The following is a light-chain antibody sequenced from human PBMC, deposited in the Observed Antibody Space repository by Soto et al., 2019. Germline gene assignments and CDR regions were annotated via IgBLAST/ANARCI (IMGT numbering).Light chain of an antibody. Sequence: DIQMTQSPSTLSGSVGDRVTISCRASQTIRRCLSWYHQKPGKAPKLLIYKASTLKSGVPSRLSGSGSGTEFTLTISSLQPDDFATYYCQHYNSYSEAFGQGTKV. CDR3: QHYNSYSEA. V-gene: IGKV1-5*03. CDR2: KAS. J-gene: IGKJ1*01. CDR1: QTIRRC.